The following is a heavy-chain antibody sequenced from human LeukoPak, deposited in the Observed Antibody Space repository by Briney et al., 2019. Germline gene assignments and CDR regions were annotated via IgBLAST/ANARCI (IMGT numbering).Heavy chain of an antibody. CDR1: GGSISSSSYY. J-gene: IGHJ5*02. CDR3: ARVRNYNWFDP. Sequence: PSETLSLTCTVSGGSISSSSYYWGWIRQPPGKGLEWIGYIYYSGSTNYNPSLKSRVTIPVDTSKNQFSLKLSSVTAADTAVYYCARVRNYNWFDPWGQGTLVTVSS. CDR2: IYYSGST. V-gene: IGHV4-61*05. D-gene: IGHD1-14*01.